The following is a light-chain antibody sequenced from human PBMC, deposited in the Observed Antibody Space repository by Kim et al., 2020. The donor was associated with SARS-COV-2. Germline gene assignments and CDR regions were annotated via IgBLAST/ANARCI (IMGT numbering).Light chain of an antibody. CDR1: QSVSSY. Sequence: SPGERAHLSCRAGQSVSSYLAWYQQNPGQAPRLLIYDASNRATGIPARFSGSGSGTDFTLTISSLEPEDFAVYYCQQRSNWPPSRGFGGGTKVEI. J-gene: IGKJ4*01. CDR3: QQRSNWPPSRG. CDR2: DAS. V-gene: IGKV3-11*01.